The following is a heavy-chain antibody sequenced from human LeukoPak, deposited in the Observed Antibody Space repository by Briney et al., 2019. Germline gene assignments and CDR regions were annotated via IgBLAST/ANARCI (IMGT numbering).Heavy chain of an antibody. V-gene: IGHV1-8*01. CDR2: MNPNSGNT. Sequence: ASVKVSCKASGYTYTSYDINWVRQATGQGLEWMGWMNPNSGNTGYAQKFQGRVTMTRNTSISTAYMELSSLRSEDTAVYYCARGFREKRITMVRRFDYWGQGTLVTVSS. D-gene: IGHD3-10*01. CDR3: ARGFREKRITMVRRFDY. CDR1: GYTYTSYD. J-gene: IGHJ4*02.